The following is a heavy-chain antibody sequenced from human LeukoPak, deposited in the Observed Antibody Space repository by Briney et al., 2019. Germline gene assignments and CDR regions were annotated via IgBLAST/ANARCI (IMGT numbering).Heavy chain of an antibody. Sequence: EWVAIIRYDGNSRYYADSVKRRFTISRDNSKNTVYLQMDSLRAEDTAVYYCASGGDSGYFDYWGQGTLGTVPA. D-gene: IGHD4-23*01. CDR2: IRYDGNSR. CDR3: ASGGDSGYFDY. J-gene: IGHJ4*02. V-gene: IGHV3-33*01.